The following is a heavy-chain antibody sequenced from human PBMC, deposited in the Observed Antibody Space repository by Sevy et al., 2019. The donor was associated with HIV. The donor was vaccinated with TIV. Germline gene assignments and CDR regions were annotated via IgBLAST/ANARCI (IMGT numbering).Heavy chain of an antibody. J-gene: IGHJ5*02. D-gene: IGHD4-4*01. CDR1: GFTFNFHG. CDR3: ARETDNSARWLDP. V-gene: IGHV3-30*02. Sequence: GGSLRLSCAASGFTFNFHGMHWVRQAPVKGLEWVAFLWHDGSNKYMADSVKGRFTISRDNSKNTLFLQMNSLTVEDTAVYYSARETDNSARWLDPWGQGTLVTVSS. CDR2: LWHDGSNK.